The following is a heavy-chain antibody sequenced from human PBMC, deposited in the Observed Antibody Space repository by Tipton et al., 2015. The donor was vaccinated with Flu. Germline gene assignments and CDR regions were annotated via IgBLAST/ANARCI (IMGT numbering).Heavy chain of an antibody. CDR3: ARLRGVDQWLGFDF. D-gene: IGHD6-19*01. J-gene: IGHJ4*02. CDR1: GYNFTSNW. CDR2: IYPGDSDT. Sequence: LVQSGADVKKPGESLKISCTGSGYNFTSNWIAWVRQMPGKGLEWMGIIYPGDSDTRYSPSFRGQVTISADKSISTAYLQWNSLKASDTAMYYCARLRGVDQWLGFDFWGQGALVAVSS. V-gene: IGHV5-51*01.